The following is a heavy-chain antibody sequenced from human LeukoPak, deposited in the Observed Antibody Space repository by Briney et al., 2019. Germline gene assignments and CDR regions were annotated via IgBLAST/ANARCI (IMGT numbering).Heavy chain of an antibody. V-gene: IGHV4-34*01. CDR2: INHSGST. CDR1: GGSFSGYY. Sequence: SETLSLTCAVYGGSFSGYYWSWIRQPPGKGLEWIGEINHSGSTNYNPALKSRVTISVDTSKNQFSLKLSSVTAADTAVYYCASMTPTFDYWGQGTLVTVSS. CDR3: ASMTPTFDY. D-gene: IGHD3-16*01. J-gene: IGHJ4*02.